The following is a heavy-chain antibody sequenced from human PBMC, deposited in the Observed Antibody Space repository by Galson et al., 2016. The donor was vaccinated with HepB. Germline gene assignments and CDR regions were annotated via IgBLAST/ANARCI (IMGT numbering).Heavy chain of an antibody. CDR1: GFTFSYYY. CDR2: ISGDGRTI. Sequence: SLRLSCAASGFTFSYYYMSWIRQAPGKGLEWVSYISGDGRTINYADSVEGRFTISRGNAKNPLYLHMNSLTGEDTAVYYCARMFPLYSSGWYVRGDGWFDSWGQGTLVTVSS. V-gene: IGHV3-11*01. J-gene: IGHJ5*01. D-gene: IGHD6-19*01. CDR3: ARMFPLYSSGWYVRGDGWFDS.